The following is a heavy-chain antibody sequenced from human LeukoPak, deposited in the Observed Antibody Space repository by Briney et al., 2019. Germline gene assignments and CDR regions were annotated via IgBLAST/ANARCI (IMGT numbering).Heavy chain of an antibody. Sequence: SVKVSCXASGGTFSSYAISWVRQALGQGLEWMGGIIPIFGTANYAQKFQGRVTITADESTSTAYMELSSLRSEDTAVYYCANYCSSTSCYAAFDIWGQGTMVTVSS. V-gene: IGHV1-69*01. J-gene: IGHJ3*02. CDR1: GGTFSSYA. D-gene: IGHD2-2*01. CDR3: ANYCSSTSCYAAFDI. CDR2: IIPIFGTA.